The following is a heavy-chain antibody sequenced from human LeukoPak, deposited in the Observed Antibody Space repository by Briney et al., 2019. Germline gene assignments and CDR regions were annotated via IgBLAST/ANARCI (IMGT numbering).Heavy chain of an antibody. CDR1: GYTFTSYA. D-gene: IGHD6-19*01. CDR3: ARDWDSSGFPNYYFDY. J-gene: IGHJ4*02. V-gene: IGHV1-3*01. Sequence: ASVKVSCKASGYTFTSYAMHWVRQAPGQRLEWMGWINAGNGNTKYSQKFQGRVTITRDTSASTAYMELSSLRSEDTAVYYCARDWDSSGFPNYYFDYWGQGTPVTVSS. CDR2: INAGNGNT.